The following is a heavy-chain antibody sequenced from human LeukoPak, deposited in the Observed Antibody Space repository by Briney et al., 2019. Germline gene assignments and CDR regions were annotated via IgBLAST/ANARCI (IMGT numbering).Heavy chain of an antibody. J-gene: IGHJ4*02. D-gene: IGHD1-26*01. CDR3: ARAVGRHFDY. CDR1: GYTFTSFY. V-gene: IGHV1-46*01. Sequence: ASVKVSCKASGYTFTSFYMHWVRQAPGQGLEWMGMINPIGGRTSYAQRSQGRVTITRDTSASTLYMELSSLRSEDTAVYYCARAVGRHFDYWGQVTLVTVSS. CDR2: INPIGGRT.